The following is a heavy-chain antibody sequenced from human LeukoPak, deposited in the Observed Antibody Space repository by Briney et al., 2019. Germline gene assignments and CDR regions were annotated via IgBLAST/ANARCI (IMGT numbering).Heavy chain of an antibody. D-gene: IGHD6-13*01. CDR2: VSYDGGNK. Sequence: PGRSLRLSCAASGFTFSTYAMHWVRQAPGKGLEWVAVVSYDGGNKYYADSVKGRFTISRDNSKNTLYLQMNSLRAEDTAVYYCARRIDMQVAAGIDYWGQGTLVTVSS. V-gene: IGHV3-30*04. J-gene: IGHJ4*02. CDR3: ARRIDMQVAAGIDY. CDR1: GFTFSTYA.